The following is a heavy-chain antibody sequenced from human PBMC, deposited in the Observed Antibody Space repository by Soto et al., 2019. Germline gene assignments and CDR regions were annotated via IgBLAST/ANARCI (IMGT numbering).Heavy chain of an antibody. D-gene: IGHD3-16*01. CDR3: ARDVFVGGGDNYYYYGMDV. CDR1: GGSISSSNW. J-gene: IGHJ6*02. V-gene: IGHV4-4*02. Sequence: SETLSLTCAVSGGSISSSNWWSWVRQPPGKGLEWIGEIYHSGSTNYNPSLKSRVTISVDKSKNQLSLKLSSVTAADTAVYYCARDVFVGGGDNYYYYGMDVWGQGTTVTVSS. CDR2: IYHSGST.